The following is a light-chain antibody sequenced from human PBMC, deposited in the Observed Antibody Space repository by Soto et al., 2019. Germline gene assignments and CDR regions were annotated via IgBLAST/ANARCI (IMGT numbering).Light chain of an antibody. CDR2: AAS. CDR3: QQSYSTPWT. J-gene: IGKJ1*01. V-gene: IGKV1-39*01. CDR1: QSVRSY. Sequence: DIQMTQSPSSLSASVSERGTMTCLASQSVRSYLNWYQQKPGKAPKLLIFAASSLQSGTPSRFSGSGSGTDFTLTISTLQPEDFATYYCQQSYSTPWTFGQGTKVDI.